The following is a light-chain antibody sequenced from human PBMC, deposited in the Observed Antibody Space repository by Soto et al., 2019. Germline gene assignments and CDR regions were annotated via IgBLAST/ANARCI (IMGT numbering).Light chain of an antibody. CDR3: CSYAGSSTLVV. J-gene: IGLJ2*01. CDR2: EGS. V-gene: IGLV2-23*01. Sequence: QSVLTQPASVSGSPGQSITISCTGTSSDVGSYNLVSWYQQHPGKAPKLMIYEGSKRPSGVSNRFSGSKSGNTASLTISGLQAEDEADYYCCSYAGSSTLVVFGGGTNLTVL. CDR1: SSDVGSYNL.